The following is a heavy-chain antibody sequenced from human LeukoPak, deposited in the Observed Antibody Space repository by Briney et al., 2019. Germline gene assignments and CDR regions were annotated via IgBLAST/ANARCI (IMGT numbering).Heavy chain of an antibody. CDR3: ARRSGSYAPLDY. Sequence: GGSLRLSCAVSGFTFSRYWMTWVRQAPGKGLEWVANIKQDGSEKYYADSVKGRFTISRDNAKNSLYLQMNSLRAEDTAVYYCARRSGSYAPLDYWGQGTLVTVSS. CDR2: IKQDGSEK. CDR1: GFTFSRYW. J-gene: IGHJ4*02. V-gene: IGHV3-7*01. D-gene: IGHD1-26*01.